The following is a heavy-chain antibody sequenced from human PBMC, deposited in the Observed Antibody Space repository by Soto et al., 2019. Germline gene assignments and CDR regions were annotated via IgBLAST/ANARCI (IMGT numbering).Heavy chain of an antibody. CDR2: SSATGAGT. Sequence: EVQLLESGGGLVQPGGSLRLSCAASGFTFSSYGMTWVRQAPGKGLEWVSFSSATGAGTYYEDSVKGRFTISRDNSKNPLYLQMTSLRADDKAVYYCAKDRRAGGNYGFYSDFWGQGALVIVSS. CDR1: GFTFSSYG. CDR3: AKDRRAGGNYGFYSDF. V-gene: IGHV3-23*01. D-gene: IGHD1-7*01. J-gene: IGHJ4*02.